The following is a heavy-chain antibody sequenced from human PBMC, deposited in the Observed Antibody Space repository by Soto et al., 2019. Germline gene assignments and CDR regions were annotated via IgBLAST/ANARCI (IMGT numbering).Heavy chain of an antibody. V-gene: IGHV1-2*02. J-gene: IGHJ3*02. CDR2: INPSSVGT. CDR1: GYTFTGHY. Sequence: ASVKFSCKASGYTFTGHYMHWVRQAPGQGLEWMRWINPSSVGTNYAQKFQGRVTMTRDTSISTAYMELSRLRSDDTAVYYCAREPMVRAAHGFDIWGQGTMVTVS. D-gene: IGHD3-10*01. CDR3: AREPMVRAAHGFDI.